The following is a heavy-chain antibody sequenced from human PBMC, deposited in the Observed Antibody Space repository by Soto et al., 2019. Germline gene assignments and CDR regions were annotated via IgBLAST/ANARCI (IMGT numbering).Heavy chain of an antibody. V-gene: IGHV3-23*01. CDR3: AKNPHYDFWSGSPNWFDP. CDR1: GFTFSSYA. J-gene: IGHJ5*02. Sequence: GGSLRLSCAASGFTFSSYAMSWVRQSPGKGLEWVSSISGDGDNTYYTDSVKGRFTISRDTSKNTLYLQMYSLRGEDTAVYYCAKNPHYDFWSGSPNWFDPWGQGTLVTVSS. D-gene: IGHD3-3*01. CDR2: ISGDGDNT.